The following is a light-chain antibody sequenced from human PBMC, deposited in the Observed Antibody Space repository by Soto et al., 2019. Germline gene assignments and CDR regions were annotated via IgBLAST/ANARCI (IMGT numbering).Light chain of an antibody. CDR1: QSVGGSS. V-gene: IGKV3-20*01. CDR2: DTS. Sequence: ETVLTQSPGTLSLSPGERATASCRASQSVGGSSLAWYQQRPGQAPRLLIYDTSKRATGIPDRFSGSGSGTDFTLTISRLEPEDFAVYYCQQYQNSPRTFGQGTKVEIK. CDR3: QQYQNSPRT. J-gene: IGKJ1*01.